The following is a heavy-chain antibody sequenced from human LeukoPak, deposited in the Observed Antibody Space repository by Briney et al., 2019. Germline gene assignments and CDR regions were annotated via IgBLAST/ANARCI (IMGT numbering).Heavy chain of an antibody. CDR1: GYTLSSYG. D-gene: IGHD2-21*02. Sequence: ASVKVSCKASGYTLSSYGVYWVRQAPGQRLEWIGWISIYKGNTNYAQILQGRVTMTTDTSTSTVYMELRSLRSDDTAVYYCASNPRGDSLTFDYWGQGTLVTVSS. CDR3: ASNPRGDSLTFDY. J-gene: IGHJ4*02. CDR2: ISIYKGNT. V-gene: IGHV1-18*04.